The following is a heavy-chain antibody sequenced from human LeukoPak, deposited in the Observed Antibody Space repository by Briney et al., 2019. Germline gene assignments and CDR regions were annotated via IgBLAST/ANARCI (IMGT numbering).Heavy chain of an antibody. CDR1: GFTFSSYG. J-gene: IGHJ4*02. CDR3: ARVSYRRHYYGSSGYYYDGVDY. CDR2: IWYDGSNK. D-gene: IGHD3-22*01. Sequence: PGGSLRLSRAASGFTFSSYGMHGVRQAPGKGLEWVAVIWYDGSNKYYADSVKGRFTISRDNSKNTLYLQMNSLRAEDTAVYYCARVSYRRHYYGSSGYYYDGVDYWGQGTLVTVSS. V-gene: IGHV3-33*01.